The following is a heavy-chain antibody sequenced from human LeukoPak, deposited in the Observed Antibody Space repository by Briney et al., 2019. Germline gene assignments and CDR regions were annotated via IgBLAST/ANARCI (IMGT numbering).Heavy chain of an antibody. CDR1: GFIFSSYA. J-gene: IGHJ4*02. V-gene: IGHV3-23*01. D-gene: IGHD1-1*01. CDR3: ATTKGARRYFDY. Sequence: GGSLRLSCAGSGFIFSSYALSWVRQAPGKGLEWVSAISTSGANTYYADSVRGRFTISRDNSKNTLYLQMNTLRAEDTAVYYCATTKGARRYFDYWGQGTLVTVSS. CDR2: ISTSGANT.